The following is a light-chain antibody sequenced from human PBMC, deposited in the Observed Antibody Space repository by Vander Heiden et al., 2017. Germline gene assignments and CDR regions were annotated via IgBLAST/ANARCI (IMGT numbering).Light chain of an antibody. Sequence: SYELTQPPSVSVSPGPTASITCSGDKLGEKYACWYQQKPGQSPVLVIYQDSKRPSAFPERFSGSNSGNTATLTISGTQAMDEDDYYCQAWDSSTVVFGGGTKLTVL. CDR3: QAWDSSTVV. V-gene: IGLV3-1*01. CDR1: KLGEKY. J-gene: IGLJ2*01. CDR2: QDS.